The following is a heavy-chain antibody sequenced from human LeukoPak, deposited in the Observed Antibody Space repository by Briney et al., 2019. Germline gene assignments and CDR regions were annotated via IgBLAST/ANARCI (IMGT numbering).Heavy chain of an antibody. J-gene: IGHJ4*02. V-gene: IGHV3-7*04. Sequence: GGSLRLSCAASGFTFSGYWMSWVRQAPGKGLEWVANIKQDGSEKYYVDSVKARFTISRDNAKNSLYLQMNSLRDEDTAVYYCARGGRGSYLWGQGTLVTVSS. CDR1: GFTFSGYW. CDR3: ARGGRGSYL. CDR2: IKQDGSEK. D-gene: IGHD3-16*01.